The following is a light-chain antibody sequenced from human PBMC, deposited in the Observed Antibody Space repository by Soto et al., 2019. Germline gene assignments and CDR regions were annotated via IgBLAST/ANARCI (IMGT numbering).Light chain of an antibody. J-gene: IGLJ3*02. Sequence: QSALTQPASVSGSPGQSITISCTGTSSDIGDYDYVSWYQQHPGKAPKLMIYEVSNRPSGVSNRFSGSKSGNTDSLTISGLQAEDEADFYCSSYKSSSILVFGGGTKLTVL. V-gene: IGLV2-14*01. CDR3: SSYKSSSILV. CDR2: EVS. CDR1: SSDIGDYDY.